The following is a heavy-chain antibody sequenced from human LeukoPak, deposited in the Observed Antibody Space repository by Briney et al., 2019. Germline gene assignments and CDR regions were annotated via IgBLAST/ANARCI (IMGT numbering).Heavy chain of an antibody. J-gene: IGHJ4*02. D-gene: IGHD6-6*01. V-gene: IGHV4-59*01. CDR1: GDSISSYY. Sequence: PSETLSLTRTVSGDSISSYYWSWIRQPPGKGLEWIGYIYYSGSTNYNPSLKSRVTISVDTSKNQFSLKLSSVTAADTAVYYCARERSSSFLDYWGQGTLVTVSS. CDR2: IYYSGST. CDR3: ARERSSSFLDY.